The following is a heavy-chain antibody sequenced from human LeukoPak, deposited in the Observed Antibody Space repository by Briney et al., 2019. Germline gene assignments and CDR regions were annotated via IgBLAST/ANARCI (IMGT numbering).Heavy chain of an antibody. J-gene: IGHJ4*02. CDR2: ISSSGSTI. Sequence: PGGSLRLSCAASGFTFSSYEMNWVRQAPGKGLEWVSYISSSGSTIYYADSVKGRFTISGDNAKNSLYLQMNSLRAEDTAVYYCARFVGSGSSYYFDYWGQGTLVTVSS. V-gene: IGHV3-48*03. D-gene: IGHD3-10*01. CDR3: ARFVGSGSSYYFDY. CDR1: GFTFSSYE.